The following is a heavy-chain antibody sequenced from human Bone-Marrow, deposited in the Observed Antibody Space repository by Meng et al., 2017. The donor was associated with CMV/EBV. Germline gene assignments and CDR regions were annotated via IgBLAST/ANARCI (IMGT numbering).Heavy chain of an antibody. CDR2: ISSSGSTR. D-gene: IGHD2/OR15-2a*01. J-gene: IGHJ3*02. CDR1: GFSFSSYE. CDR3: TREGIYADTGDAFEI. Sequence: GESLKISCAASGFSFSSYEMNWVRQAPGKGLEWVSYISSSGSTRYYGDSVRGRFTISRDNAENSLYLQMNSLRAEDTAVYYCTREGIYADTGDAFEIWGQGTMVT. V-gene: IGHV3-48*03.